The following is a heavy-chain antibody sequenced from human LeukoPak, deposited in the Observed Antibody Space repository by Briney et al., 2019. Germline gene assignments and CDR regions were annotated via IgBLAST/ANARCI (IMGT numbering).Heavy chain of an antibody. CDR2: INPNSGGT. CDR3: ARVGEDSSSWYYNWFDP. D-gene: IGHD6-13*01. J-gene: IGHJ5*02. CDR1: VYTFTGYY. V-gene: IGHV1-2*02. Sequence: ASVKVSCKASVYTFTGYYMHWVRQAPGQGREWMGWINPNSGGTNYAQKFQGRVTMTRDTSISTAYMELSRLRSDDTAVYYCARVGEDSSSWYYNWFDPWGQGTLVTVSS.